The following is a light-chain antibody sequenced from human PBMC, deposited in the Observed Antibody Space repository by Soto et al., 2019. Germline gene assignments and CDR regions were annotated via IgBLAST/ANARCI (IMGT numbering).Light chain of an antibody. V-gene: IGLV1-40*01. CDR1: SSNIGAGYD. Sequence: QSVLTQPPSVSAAPGQRVTISCTGSSSNIGAGYDVHWYQHLPGTAPKLLIYANIGRPSGVPDRFSGSKSGTSASLGITGVQDEDEADYYCQSYDSSLRGSLFGGGTQLTVL. CDR3: QSYDSSLRGSL. CDR2: ANI. J-gene: IGLJ2*01.